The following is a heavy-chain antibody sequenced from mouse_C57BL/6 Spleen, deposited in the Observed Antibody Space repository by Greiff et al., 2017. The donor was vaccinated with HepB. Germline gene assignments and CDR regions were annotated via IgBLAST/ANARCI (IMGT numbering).Heavy chain of an antibody. Sequence: VQLQESGAELAKPGASVKLSCKASGYTFTSYWMHWVKQRPGQGLEWIGYINPSSGYTKYNQKFKDKATLTADKSSSTAYVQLSSLTYEDSAVYYCAPGITTVVALDYWGQGTTLTVSS. CDR3: APGITTVVALDY. J-gene: IGHJ2*01. CDR1: GYTFTSYW. D-gene: IGHD1-1*01. V-gene: IGHV1-7*01. CDR2: INPSSGYT.